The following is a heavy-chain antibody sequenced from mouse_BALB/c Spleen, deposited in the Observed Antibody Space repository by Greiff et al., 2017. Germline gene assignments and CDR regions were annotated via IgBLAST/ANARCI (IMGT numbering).Heavy chain of an antibody. D-gene: IGHD4-1*01. Sequence: EVKVVESGAELVKPGASVKLSCTASGFNIKDTYMHWVKQRPEQGLEWIGRIDPANGNTKYDPKFQGKATITADTSSNTAYLQLSSLTSEDTAVYYCASLGRTWFAYWGQGTLVTVSA. CDR1: GFNIKDTY. CDR2: IDPANGNT. V-gene: IGHV14-3*02. J-gene: IGHJ3*01. CDR3: ASLGRTWFAY.